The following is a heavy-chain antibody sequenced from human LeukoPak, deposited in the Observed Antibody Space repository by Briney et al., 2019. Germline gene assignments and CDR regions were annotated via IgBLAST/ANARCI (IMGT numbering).Heavy chain of an antibody. D-gene: IGHD3-10*01. CDR1: GFTFSSYE. CDR2: ISSSGSTI. CDR3: ARDLSVRGVIRYYYMDV. Sequence: GGSLRLSCAASGFTFSSYEMNWVRQAPGKGLEWVSYISSSGSTIYYADSVKGRFTISRDNAKNSLYLQMNSLRAEDTAVYYCARDLSVRGVIRYYYMDVWGKGTTVTVSS. V-gene: IGHV3-48*03. J-gene: IGHJ6*03.